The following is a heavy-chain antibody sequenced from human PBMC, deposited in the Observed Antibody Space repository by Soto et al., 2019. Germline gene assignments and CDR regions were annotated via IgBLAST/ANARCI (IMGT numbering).Heavy chain of an antibody. V-gene: IGHV1-8*01. CDR1: GYTFTSYD. D-gene: IGHD6-13*01. Sequence: QVQLVQSGAEVKKPGASVKVSCKASGYTFTSYDINWVRQATGQGLEWTGWMNPNSGNTGYAQKFQGRVTMTRNTSISTAYMELSSLKTEDTAVYYCARGHAAAGAFDYWGQGTLVTVSS. CDR2: MNPNSGNT. J-gene: IGHJ4*02. CDR3: ARGHAAAGAFDY.